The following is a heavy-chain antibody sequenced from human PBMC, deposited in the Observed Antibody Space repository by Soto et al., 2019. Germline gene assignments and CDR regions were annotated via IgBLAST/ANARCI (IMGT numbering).Heavy chain of an antibody. CDR3: ARGYGRNFDY. J-gene: IGHJ4*02. CDR2: IYYTGTT. Sequence: SETLSLTCTVSGSPISSHYWSWFRQPPGQGLEWVGYIYYTGTTTYNPSFMGRAAISVDASKSQFSLRLRSVTAADTAVYYCARGYGRNFDYWGQGTLVTVSS. D-gene: IGHD5-18*01. V-gene: IGHV4-59*11. CDR1: GSPISSHY.